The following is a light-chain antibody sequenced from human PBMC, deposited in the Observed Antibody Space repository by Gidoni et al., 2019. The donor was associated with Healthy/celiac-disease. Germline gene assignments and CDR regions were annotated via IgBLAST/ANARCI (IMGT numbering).Light chain of an antibody. Sequence: DIVMTQSPLSLPVTPGAPASISCRSSQSLLHSNGYNYLDWYLQKPGQSPQLLIYLGSNRASGVPDRFSGSGSGTDFTLKISRVEAGNVGVYYCMQALQTPITFGPGTKVDIK. CDR2: LGS. CDR1: QSLLHSNGYNY. CDR3: MQALQTPIT. V-gene: IGKV2-28*01. J-gene: IGKJ3*01.